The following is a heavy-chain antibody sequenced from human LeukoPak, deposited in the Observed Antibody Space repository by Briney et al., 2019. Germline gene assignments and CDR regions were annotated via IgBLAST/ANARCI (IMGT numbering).Heavy chain of an antibody. Sequence: SETLSLTCTVSGGSISTYYWSWIRQSAGKGLEWIGRIYVSGRTNYNPSLKSRVSMSEDTSKNQFSPKLKSVTAADTAVYYCARERHIVVGPVASSDAFDIWGQGTMVTVSS. J-gene: IGHJ3*02. CDR2: IYVSGRT. CDR1: GGSISTYY. V-gene: IGHV4-4*07. CDR3: ARERHIVVGPVASSDAFDI. D-gene: IGHD2-2*01.